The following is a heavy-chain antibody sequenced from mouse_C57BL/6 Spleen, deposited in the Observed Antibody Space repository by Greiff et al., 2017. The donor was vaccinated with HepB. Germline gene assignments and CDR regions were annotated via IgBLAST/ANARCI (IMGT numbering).Heavy chain of an antibody. V-gene: IGHV14-4*01. CDR1: GFNIKDDY. CDR2: IDPENGDT. J-gene: IGHJ4*01. CDR3: TTSEGNSPLYAMDY. Sequence: EVQLQQSGAELVRPGASVKLSCTASGFNIKDDYMHWVKQRPEQGLEWIGWIDPENGDTEYASKFQGKATITADTSSNTAYLQLSSLTSEDTAVYYCTTSEGNSPLYAMDYWGQGTSVTVSS.